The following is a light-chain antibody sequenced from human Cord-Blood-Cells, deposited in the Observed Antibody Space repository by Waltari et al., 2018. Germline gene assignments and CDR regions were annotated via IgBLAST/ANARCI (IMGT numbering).Light chain of an antibody. CDR1: SSDVGGYNY. Sequence: QSALTQPASVSGSPGQSITISCPGTSSDVGGYNYVFSYQQHPGKAPKLIIYEVSKRPSGVSNRFSGSKSGNTASLTISGLQAEDEADYYCSSYTSSSTSVVFGGGTKLTVL. CDR3: SSYTSSSTSVV. CDR2: EVS. J-gene: IGLJ2*01. V-gene: IGLV2-14*01.